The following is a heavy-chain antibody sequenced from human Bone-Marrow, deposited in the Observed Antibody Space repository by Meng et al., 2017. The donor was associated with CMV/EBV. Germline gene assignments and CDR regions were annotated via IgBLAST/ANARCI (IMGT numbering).Heavy chain of an antibody. CDR2: ISSSGSTI. D-gene: IGHD3-22*01. CDR3: AKADRDDSRIFAY. Sequence: GESLKISCAASGFTFSDYHMSWIRQAPGKGLEWVSYISSSGSTIYYADSVKGRFTISRDNAKNSLYLQMNSLRAEDTALYYCAKADRDDSRIFAYWGQGTLVTFSS. CDR1: GFTFSDYH. J-gene: IGHJ4*02. V-gene: IGHV3-11*01.